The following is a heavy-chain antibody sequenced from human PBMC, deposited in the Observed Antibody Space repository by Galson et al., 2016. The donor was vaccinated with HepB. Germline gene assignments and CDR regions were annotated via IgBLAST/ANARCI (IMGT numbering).Heavy chain of an antibody. D-gene: IGHD3-10*01. CDR2: IDIAGDT. CDR1: GFIFSNYD. J-gene: IGHJ4*02. CDR3: ARRRGSGSHDH. Sequence: SLRLSCAASGFIFSNYDMHWVRQVAGKGLEWVSCIDIAGDTYYPDSVKGRFTISRDNAKNSLYLQMNSLRAEDTAVYYCARRRGSGSHDHWGQGTLVTVSS. V-gene: IGHV3-13*01.